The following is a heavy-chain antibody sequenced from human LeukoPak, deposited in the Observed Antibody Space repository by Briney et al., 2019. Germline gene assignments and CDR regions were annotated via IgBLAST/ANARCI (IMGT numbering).Heavy chain of an antibody. J-gene: IGHJ6*02. D-gene: IGHD6-19*01. Sequence: PGGSLRLSCAASGFTFSSYGMHWVRQAPGKGLEWVAVIWYDGSNKYYADSVKGRFTISRDNSKNMLYLQMNSLRAEDTAVYYCARDLVAVAGTSYYYGMDVWGQGTTVTVSS. V-gene: IGHV3-33*01. CDR2: IWYDGSNK. CDR1: GFTFSSYG. CDR3: ARDLVAVAGTSYYYGMDV.